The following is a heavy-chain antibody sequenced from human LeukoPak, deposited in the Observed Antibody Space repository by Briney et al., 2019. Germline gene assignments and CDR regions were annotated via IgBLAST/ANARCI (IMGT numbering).Heavy chain of an antibody. J-gene: IGHJ4*02. CDR1: GFTFSSYA. CDR2: ISYDGSNK. D-gene: IGHD2-2*02. CDR3: ARRGTSCYTVPCYFDY. Sequence: GGSLRLSCAASGFTFSSYAMHWVRRAPGKGLEWVAVISYDGSNKYYADSVKGRFTISRDNSKNTLYLQMNSLRAEDTAVYYCARRGTSCYTVPCYFDYWGQGTLVTVSS. V-gene: IGHV3-30*04.